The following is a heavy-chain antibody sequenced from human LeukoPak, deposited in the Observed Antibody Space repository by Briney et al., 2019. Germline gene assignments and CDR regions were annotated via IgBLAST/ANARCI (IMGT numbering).Heavy chain of an antibody. CDR1: GYTFTGYY. J-gene: IGHJ4*02. Sequence: ASVKVSCKASGYTFTGYYMHWVRQAPGQGLEWMGWINPNSGGTNYAQKFQGRVTMTRETSISTAYMELSRLRSDDTAVYYCARTRFVAVAGTRIFGYWGQGTLVTVSS. CDR3: ARTRFVAVAGTRIFGY. D-gene: IGHD6-19*01. CDR2: INPNSGGT. V-gene: IGHV1-2*02.